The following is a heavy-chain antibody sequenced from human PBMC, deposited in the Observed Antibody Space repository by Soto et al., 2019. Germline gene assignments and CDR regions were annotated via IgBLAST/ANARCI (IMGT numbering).Heavy chain of an antibody. CDR2: ISYDGSNK. Sequence: QVQLVESGGGVVQPGRSLRLSCAASGFTFSSYGMHWVRQAPGKGLEWVAVISYDGSNKYYADSVKGRFTISRDNSKNTLYLQMNSLRAEDTDVYYCAKDRSVDYYYGMDVWGQGTTVTVSS. D-gene: IGHD1-26*01. CDR3: AKDRSVDYYYGMDV. CDR1: GFTFSSYG. V-gene: IGHV3-30*18. J-gene: IGHJ6*02.